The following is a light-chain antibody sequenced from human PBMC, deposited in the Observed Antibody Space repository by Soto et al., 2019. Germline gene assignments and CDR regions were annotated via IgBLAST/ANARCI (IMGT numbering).Light chain of an antibody. CDR2: GAS. J-gene: IGKJ4*01. V-gene: IGKV3-15*01. Sequence: EIVMTQSPATLSVSPGERATLSCRASQSVSTNLAWYQQKPGQGPRLLIVGASTRAIGIPARFSGSGSGTDFTLTISSLQSEDFAVYYCQHYNELPLTFGGGTKVDI. CDR1: QSVSTN. CDR3: QHYNELPLT.